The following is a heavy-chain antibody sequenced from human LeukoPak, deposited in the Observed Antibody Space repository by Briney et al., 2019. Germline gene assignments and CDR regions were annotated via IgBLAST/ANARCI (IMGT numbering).Heavy chain of an antibody. D-gene: IGHD5-18*01. CDR2: ISWNSGSI. CDR1: GFTFDDYA. J-gene: IGHJ4*02. Sequence: PGGSLRLSCAASGFTFDDYAMHWVRQAPGKGLEWVSGISWNSGSIGYADSVKGRFTISRDNAKNSLYLQMNSLRAEDTALYYCATGQGDSPHMVTAPFDYWGQGTLVTVSS. CDR3: ATGQGDSPHMVTAPFDY. V-gene: IGHV3-9*01.